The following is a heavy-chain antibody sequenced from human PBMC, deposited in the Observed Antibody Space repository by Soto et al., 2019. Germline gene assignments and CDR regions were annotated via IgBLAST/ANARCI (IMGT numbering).Heavy chain of an antibody. CDR1: GYTFTSYY. Sequence: QVQLVQSGAEVKKPGASVKVSCKASGYTFTSYYMHWVRQAPGQGLEWMGIINPSGGSTSYAQKFQGRVTMTRDASTSTVYMELSSLRSEDTAVYYCAREGGLAAGTGVLASGFDPWGQGTLVTVSS. D-gene: IGHD6-13*01. CDR2: INPSGGST. CDR3: AREGGLAAGTGVLASGFDP. V-gene: IGHV1-46*01. J-gene: IGHJ5*02.